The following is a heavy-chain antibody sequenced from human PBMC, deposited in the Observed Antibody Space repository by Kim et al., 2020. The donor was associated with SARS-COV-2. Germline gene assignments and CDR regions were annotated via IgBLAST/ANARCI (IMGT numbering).Heavy chain of an antibody. CDR2: MNPNSGNT. D-gene: IGHD3-3*01. J-gene: IGHJ6*03. CDR3: ARGANMIKIFCLGCPYYMDV. CDR1: GYTFTSYD. Sequence: ASVKVSCKASGYTFTSYDMNWVRQATGQGLEWMGWMNPNSGNTGYSQKFQGRVTITRNTSISTAYMELSSLRSEDTAVYYCARGANMIKIFCLGCPYYMDVWGKGTTVTVSS. V-gene: IGHV1-8*01.